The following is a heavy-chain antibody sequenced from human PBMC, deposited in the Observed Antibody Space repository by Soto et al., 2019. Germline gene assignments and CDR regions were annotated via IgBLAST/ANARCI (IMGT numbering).Heavy chain of an antibody. CDR2: IKQDGSEK. Sequence: EVQLVESGGGLVQPGVSLRLSCAASGFTFSSYWMSWVRQAPGKGLEWVANIKQDGSEKYYVDSVKGRFTISRDNAKNALDLQMNSLRAEDTAVDYCASSGWYLGWFAPWGQGTLVTVSS. D-gene: IGHD6-19*01. V-gene: IGHV3-7*05. CDR1: GFTFSSYW. J-gene: IGHJ5*02. CDR3: ASSGWYLGWFAP.